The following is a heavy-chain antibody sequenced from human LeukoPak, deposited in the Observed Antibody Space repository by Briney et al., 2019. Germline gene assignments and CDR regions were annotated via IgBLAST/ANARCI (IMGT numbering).Heavy chain of an antibody. CDR2: IIPIFGTA. CDR3: ARDHGGDGYNGVNAFDI. V-gene: IGHV1-69*13. J-gene: IGHJ3*02. CDR1: GGTFSSYA. Sequence: ASVKVSCKASGGTFSSYAISWVRQAPGQGLEWMGGIIPIFGTANYAQKFQGRVTITADESTSTAYMELSSLRSEDTAVYYRARDHGGDGYNGVNAFDIWGQGTMVTVSS. D-gene: IGHD5-24*01.